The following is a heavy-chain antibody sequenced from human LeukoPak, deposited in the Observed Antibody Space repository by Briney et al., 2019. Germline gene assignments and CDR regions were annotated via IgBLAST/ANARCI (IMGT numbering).Heavy chain of an antibody. CDR2: ISYDGSNK. J-gene: IGHJ3*02. CDR1: GFTFSSYG. D-gene: IGHD1-26*01. V-gene: IGHV3-30*18. CDR3: AKVSGGSYAADAFDI. Sequence: PGGSLRLSCAASGFTFSSYGMHWVRQAPGKGLEWVAVISYDGSNKYYADSVKGRFTISRDNSKNTLYLQMNSLRAEDTAVYYCAKVSGGSYAADAFDIWGQGTMVTVPS.